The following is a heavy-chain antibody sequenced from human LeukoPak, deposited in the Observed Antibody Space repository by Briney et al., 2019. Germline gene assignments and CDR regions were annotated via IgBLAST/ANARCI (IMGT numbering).Heavy chain of an antibody. CDR1: GFTFSSYW. D-gene: IGHD3-22*01. Sequence: GGSLRLSCAASGFTFSSYWMSWVRQAPGKGLEWVANIKQDGSEKYYVDSVKGRFTISRDNAKNSLYLQMNSLRAEDTAVYYCAKEDSSGYHLFDYWGQGTLVTVSS. CDR2: IKQDGSEK. CDR3: AKEDSSGYHLFDY. J-gene: IGHJ4*02. V-gene: IGHV3-7*03.